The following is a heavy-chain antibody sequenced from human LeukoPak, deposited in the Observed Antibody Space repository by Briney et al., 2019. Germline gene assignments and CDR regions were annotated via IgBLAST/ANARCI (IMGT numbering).Heavy chain of an antibody. CDR3: AREEVAVAAYYFDY. CDR2: ISSSSSYI. CDR1: GFTFSSYS. D-gene: IGHD6-19*01. J-gene: IGHJ4*02. Sequence: PGRSLRLSCAASGFTFSSYSMNWVRQAPGKGLEWVSSISSSSSYIYYADSVKGRFTISRDNAKNSLYLQMNSLRAEDTAVYYCAREEVAVAAYYFDYWGQGTLVTVSS. V-gene: IGHV3-21*01.